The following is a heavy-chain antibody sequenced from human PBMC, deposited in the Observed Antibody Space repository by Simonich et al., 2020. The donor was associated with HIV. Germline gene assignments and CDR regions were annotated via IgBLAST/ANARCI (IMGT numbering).Heavy chain of an antibody. D-gene: IGHD4-4*01. V-gene: IGHV3-23*01. CDR2: ISVSGGST. Sequence: EVQLLESGGGLVQPGGSLRLSCAASGFTFSSYAMSWVRQAPGKGLEGVSGISVSGGSTYYADSVKGRFTISRDNSKNTLYLQMNSLRAEDTAVYYCAKEHDSSYWYFDLWGRGTLVTVSS. CDR1: GFTFSSYA. J-gene: IGHJ2*01. CDR3: AKEHDSSYWYFDL.